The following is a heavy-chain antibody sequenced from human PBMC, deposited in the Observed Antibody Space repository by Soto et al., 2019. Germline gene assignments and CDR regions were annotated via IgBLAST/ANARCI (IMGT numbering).Heavy chain of an antibody. Sequence: GGSLRLSCAASGFSFSSYGMHWVRQAPGKGLEWVAVIWYDGSNKYYADSVKGRFTISRDNSMYTLYLQMNSLRAEDTAVYYCARESVAVAGTDFDYWGQGTLVTVSS. D-gene: IGHD6-19*01. V-gene: IGHV3-33*01. CDR3: ARESVAVAGTDFDY. CDR2: IWYDGSNK. CDR1: GFSFSSYG. J-gene: IGHJ4*02.